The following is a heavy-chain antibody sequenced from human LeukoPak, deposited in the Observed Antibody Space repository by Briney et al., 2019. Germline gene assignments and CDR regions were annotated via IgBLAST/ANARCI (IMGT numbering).Heavy chain of an antibody. CDR3: AKAPIAVAVGWFDP. D-gene: IGHD6-19*01. V-gene: IGHV3-30*02. CDR2: IRYDGNNK. Sequence: GGSLRLSCGASGFTFSNYGMLWVRQAPGKGLEWVAFIRYDGNNKLYADSVKGRFTISRDNSKNTLYLQMNSLRAEDTAVYYCAKAPIAVAVGWFDPWGQGTLVTVSS. J-gene: IGHJ5*02. CDR1: GFTFSNYG.